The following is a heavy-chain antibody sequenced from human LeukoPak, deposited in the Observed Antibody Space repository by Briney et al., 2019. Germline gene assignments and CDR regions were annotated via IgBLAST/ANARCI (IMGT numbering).Heavy chain of an antibody. J-gene: IGHJ4*02. CDR1: GFSVTNNY. D-gene: IGHD6-13*01. V-gene: IGHV3-53*01. CDR2: FYVGGAT. Sequence: GGSLRLSCAVSGFSVTNNYMSWVRQAPGKGLEWVSVFYVGGATYYADSVKGRFTISRDNSENTLYLQMNNLRADDTAMYYCTRDLTGTTWSENDYWGQGTLVTISS. CDR3: TRDLTGTTWSENDY.